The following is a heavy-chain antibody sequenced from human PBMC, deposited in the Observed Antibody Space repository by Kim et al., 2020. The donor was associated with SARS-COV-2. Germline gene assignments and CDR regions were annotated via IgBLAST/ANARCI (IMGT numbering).Heavy chain of an antibody. J-gene: IGHJ6*01. Sequence: GGSLRLSCATSEFTFSDYGMSWVRQAPMKGLEFVSTITSGGAIYYADSVKGRFTISRDNAKNTLYLQMNSLRVEDTAVYYCAKPSASSYVVGSYY. CDR2: ITSGGAI. CDR1: EFTFSDYG. D-gene: IGHD2-8*01. CDR3: AKPSASSYVVGSYY. V-gene: IGHV3-23*01.